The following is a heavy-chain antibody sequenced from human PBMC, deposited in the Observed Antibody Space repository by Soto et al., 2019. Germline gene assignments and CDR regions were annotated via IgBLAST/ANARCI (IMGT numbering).Heavy chain of an antibody. CDR2: ISYDGSNK. CDR1: GFTFSSYA. J-gene: IGHJ4*02. V-gene: IGHV3-30-3*01. D-gene: IGHD3-9*01. CDR3: ARVFLSLLRYFACLLYPPYFAD. Sequence: GGSLRLSCAASGFTFSSYAMHWVRQAPGKGLEWVAVISYDGSNKYYADSVKGRFTISRDNSKNTLYLQMNSLRAEDTAVYYCARVFLSLLRYFACLLYPPYFADWGQGTLVPVPP.